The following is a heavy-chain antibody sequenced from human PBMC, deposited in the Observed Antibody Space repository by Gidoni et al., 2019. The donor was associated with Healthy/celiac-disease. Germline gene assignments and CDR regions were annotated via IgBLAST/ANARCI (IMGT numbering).Heavy chain of an antibody. CDR3: ARLSLLAAFDI. V-gene: IGHV4-39*01. Sequence: QLQLQESGPGLVKPSETLSLTCTVSGGSISSSSYYWGWIRQPPGKGLEWIGSIYYSGSTYYNPSLKSRVTISVDTSKNQFSLKLSSVTAADTAVYYCARLSLLAAFDIWGQGTMVTVSS. D-gene: IGHD2-8*02. J-gene: IGHJ3*02. CDR1: GGSISSSSYY. CDR2: IYYSGST.